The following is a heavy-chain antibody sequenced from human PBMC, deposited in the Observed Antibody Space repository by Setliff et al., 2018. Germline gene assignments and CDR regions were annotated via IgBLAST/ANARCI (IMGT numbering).Heavy chain of an antibody. CDR2: IFYSGST. V-gene: IGHV4-30-4*01. D-gene: IGHD2-2*01. CDR1: GASISSGDSY. Sequence: SETLSLTCTVSGASISSGDSYWSWIRQTPGEGLEFIGYIFYSGSTYFNPSLKSRVTISVDTSKNQFSLKLNSVTAADTTVYYCARAVPRGATPDYWYFDLWGRGTLVTV. CDR3: ARAVPRGATPDYWYFDL. J-gene: IGHJ2*01.